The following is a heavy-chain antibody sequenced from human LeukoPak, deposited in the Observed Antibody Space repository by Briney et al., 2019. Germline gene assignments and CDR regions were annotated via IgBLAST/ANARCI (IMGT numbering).Heavy chain of an antibody. J-gene: IGHJ4*02. CDR2: IFWNYDQ. CDR1: GVSRRTPGGG. D-gene: IGHD1-20*01. CDR3: AHTDKWNHGGFDY. V-gene: IGHV2-5*01. Sequence: SGPTLIHPSRALTLTFTFSGVSRRTPGGGGGWMRQPPEKDLEWFAVIFWNYDQRYSSSLRTRLTITKDTSKNQVVLTVTNMGPVDTATYFCAHTDKWNHGGFDYWGQGTLVTVSS.